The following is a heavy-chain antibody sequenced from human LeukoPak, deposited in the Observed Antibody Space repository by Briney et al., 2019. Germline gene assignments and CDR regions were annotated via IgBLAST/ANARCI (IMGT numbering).Heavy chain of an antibody. CDR1: GFTLRNYA. CDR3: AKEYVSGWQNPLDY. V-gene: IGHV3-23*01. CDR2: ISGSGDNT. J-gene: IGHJ4*02. Sequence: GGSLRLSCAASGFTLRNYAMSWVRQAPGKGLEWVSGISGSGDNTYHADSVEGRFTISRDNSKNTLYLQMNSLRAGDTAIYYCAKEYVSGWQNPLDYWGQGTLVTVSS. D-gene: IGHD6-25*01.